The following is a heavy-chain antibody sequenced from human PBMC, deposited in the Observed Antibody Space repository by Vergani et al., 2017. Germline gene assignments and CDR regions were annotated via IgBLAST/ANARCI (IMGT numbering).Heavy chain of an antibody. V-gene: IGHV4-38-2*01. CDR1: GYSISSCYY. CDR2: IYYSGCP. D-gene: IGHD2-15*01. CDR3: ASAMVARGSLIDY. Sequence: QVQLQESGPGLVKPSETLSLTCAVSGYSISSCYYWGRRRQTPGKGLEWIGSIYYSGCPYYNPSLKSRVTKSVDTSKNQFSLKRSSVTAADTAVYYWASAMVARGSLIDYWGQGTLVTVSS. J-gene: IGHJ4*02.